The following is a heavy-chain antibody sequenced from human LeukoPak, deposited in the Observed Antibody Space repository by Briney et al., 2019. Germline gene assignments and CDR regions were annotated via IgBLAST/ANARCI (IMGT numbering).Heavy chain of an antibody. CDR1: GFTFSNYW. CDR3: TRTMIRGVPVY. CDR2: INNDGSIT. D-gene: IGHD3-10*01. J-gene: IGHJ4*02. V-gene: IGHV3-74*01. Sequence: QSGGSLRLSCEASGFTFSNYWMHWVRQAPGKGLVWVSRINNDGSITNFADSVKGRFTISRDNAKNTLYLQMNSLGAEDTAVYYCTRTMIRGVPVYWGQGTLVTVSS.